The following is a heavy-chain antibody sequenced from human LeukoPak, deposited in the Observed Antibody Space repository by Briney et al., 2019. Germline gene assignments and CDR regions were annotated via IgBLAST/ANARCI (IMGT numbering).Heavy chain of an antibody. D-gene: IGHD1-26*01. V-gene: IGHV4-4*07. CDR1: GGSITSNY. CDR2: IYASGTT. J-gene: IGHJ5*02. CDR3: ARGLGIVGASMFDP. Sequence: PSETLSLTCAVSGGSITSNYWNWIRQPAGKGLEWVGRIYASGTTLYNPSLKSRVTMSVDASENHFSLKLTSVTAADTAVYYCARGLGIVGASMFDPWGQGTLVTVSS.